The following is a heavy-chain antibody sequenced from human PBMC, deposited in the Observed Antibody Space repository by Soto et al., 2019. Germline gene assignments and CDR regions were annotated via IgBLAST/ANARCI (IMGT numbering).Heavy chain of an antibody. Sequence: QLQLQESGPGLVKPSETLSLTCTVSGGSISSSSYYWGWIRQPPGKGLEWIGSIYYSGSTYYNPSLKSRVTLPVDTSNHQFSLKLSSVTAADTAVYYCASLPYYDFWSGYYYYYMAGWGKGTTVTVSS. D-gene: IGHD3-3*01. CDR1: GGSISSSSYY. CDR2: IYYSGST. J-gene: IGHJ6*03. CDR3: ASLPYYDFWSGYYYYYMAG. V-gene: IGHV4-39*01.